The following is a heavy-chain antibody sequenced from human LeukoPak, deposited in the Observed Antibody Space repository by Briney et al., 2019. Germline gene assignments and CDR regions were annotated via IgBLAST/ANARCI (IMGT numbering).Heavy chain of an antibody. CDR1: GFTFSSYA. CDR3: AKARYDSSRPFDY. D-gene: IGHD3-22*01. J-gene: IGHJ4*02. CDR2: ISSNGGST. V-gene: IGHV3-64*04. Sequence: PGGSLRLSCSASGFTFSSYAMHWVRQAPGEGLEYVSAISSNGGSTYYADSVKGRFTISRDNSKNTLYLQMNSLRAEDTAVYYCAKARYDSSRPFDYWGQGTPVTVSS.